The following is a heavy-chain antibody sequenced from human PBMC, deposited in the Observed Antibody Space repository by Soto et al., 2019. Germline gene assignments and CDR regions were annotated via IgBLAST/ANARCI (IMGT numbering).Heavy chain of an antibody. CDR3: ARNGGHFDY. Sequence: SETLSLTCTVSGGSISSSSYYWGWIRQPPGKGLEWIGSIYYSGSTYYNPSLKSRVTISVDTSKNQFSLKLSSVTAADTAVYYCARNGGHFDYWGQGTLVTVSS. D-gene: IGHD3-10*01. CDR2: IYYSGST. CDR1: GGSISSSSYY. V-gene: IGHV4-39*01. J-gene: IGHJ4*02.